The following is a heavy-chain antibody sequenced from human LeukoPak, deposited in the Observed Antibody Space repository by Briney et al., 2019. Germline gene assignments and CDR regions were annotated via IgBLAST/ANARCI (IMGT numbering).Heavy chain of an antibody. D-gene: IGHD6-13*01. V-gene: IGHV3-21*01. Sequence: PGGSLRLSCAASGFTFSSHSMTWVRQAPGKGLEWVSSISTSSSYIYYADSVKGRFTISRDNAKKSLYLQMNSLRAEDTAVYYCARGGPAAGRFDYWGQGTLVTVSS. CDR2: ISTSSSYI. J-gene: IGHJ4*02. CDR3: ARGGPAAGRFDY. CDR1: GFTFSSHS.